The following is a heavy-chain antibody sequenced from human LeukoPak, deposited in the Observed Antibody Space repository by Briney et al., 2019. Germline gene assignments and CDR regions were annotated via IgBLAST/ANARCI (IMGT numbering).Heavy chain of an antibody. CDR2: IAHDSTTI. V-gene: IGHV3-48*04. J-gene: IGHJ4*02. D-gene: IGHD5-24*01. Sequence: GESLRLSCAASGFTFSNYPMNWVRQAPGKGPEWVSYIAHDSTTIYYKDSVKGRFTMSRDNARTSLYLQMTSLRAEDTAMYYCARATRNGYDYWGQGTLVTVSS. CDR1: GFTFSNYP. CDR3: ARATRNGYDY.